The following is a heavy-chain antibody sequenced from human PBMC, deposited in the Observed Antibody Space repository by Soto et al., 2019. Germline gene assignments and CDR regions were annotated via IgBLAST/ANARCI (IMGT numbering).Heavy chain of an antibody. CDR2: INPNSGDT. J-gene: IGHJ4*02. Sequence: GSVKVSCKASGHPFTGYYMHLVRQAPGQGLEWMGWINPNSGDTKYAQKFQGRVTMTRDTSTRTAYMEVSRLTSYDTAVYYCARSLSTIGGRPDSWGQGTLVTVSS. V-gene: IGHV1-2*02. D-gene: IGHD6-6*01. CDR3: ARSLSTIGGRPDS. CDR1: GHPFTGYY.